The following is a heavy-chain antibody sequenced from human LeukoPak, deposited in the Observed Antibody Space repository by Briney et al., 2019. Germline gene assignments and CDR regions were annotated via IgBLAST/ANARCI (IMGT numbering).Heavy chain of an antibody. J-gene: IGHJ4*02. CDR3: ASGMPYCSSTSCPFDY. CDR1: GGSISSYY. Sequence: PSETLSLTCTVSGGSISSYYWSWIRQPPGKGLEWIGYIYYSGSTNYNPSLKSRVTISVDTSKNQFSLKLSSVTAADTAVYYCASGMPYCSSTSCPFDYWGQGTLVTVSS. V-gene: IGHV4-59*08. CDR2: IYYSGST. D-gene: IGHD2-2*01.